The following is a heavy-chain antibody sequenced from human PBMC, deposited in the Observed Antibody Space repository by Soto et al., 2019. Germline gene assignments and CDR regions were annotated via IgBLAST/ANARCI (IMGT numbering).Heavy chain of an antibody. Sequence: QVQLVQSGAEVKKPGSSVKVSCKASGGTFSSYAISWVRQAPGQGLEWMGGILPIFDTADYAQKFQGSVTITADESTNTAYMELSSLRSEDTAVYYCAGHSSGVPGYYYGMDVWGQGTTVTVSS. CDR1: GGTFSSYA. V-gene: IGHV1-69*12. CDR3: AGHSSGVPGYYYGMDV. CDR2: ILPIFDTA. D-gene: IGHD3-22*01. J-gene: IGHJ6*02.